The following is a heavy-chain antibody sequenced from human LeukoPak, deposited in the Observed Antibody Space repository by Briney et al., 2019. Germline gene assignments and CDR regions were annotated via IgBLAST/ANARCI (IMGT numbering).Heavy chain of an antibody. CDR3: ASSRDGYNYHY. V-gene: IGHV1-69*04. CDR1: GYTFTSYA. CDR2: IIPILGIA. Sequence: GASVKVSCKASGYTFTSYAISWVRQAPGQGLEWMGRIIPILGIANYAQKFQGRVTITADKSTSTAYMELSSLRSEDTAVYYCASSRDGYNYHYWGQETLVTVSS. J-gene: IGHJ4*02. D-gene: IGHD5-24*01.